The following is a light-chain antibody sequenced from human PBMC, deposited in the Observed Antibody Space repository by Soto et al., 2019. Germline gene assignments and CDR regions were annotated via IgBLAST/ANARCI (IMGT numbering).Light chain of an antibody. CDR2: ASS. Sequence: DIHMTQSPSSLSASVGDRVIITCRASQSIASYLSWYQQTPGKAPKLLIYASSTLQSGVPSRFSGSGSGTHFTLTLNSLQPEDFATYYCQQSYSTVWTFGQGTKVDIK. V-gene: IGKV1-39*01. CDR3: QQSYSTVWT. J-gene: IGKJ1*01. CDR1: QSIASY.